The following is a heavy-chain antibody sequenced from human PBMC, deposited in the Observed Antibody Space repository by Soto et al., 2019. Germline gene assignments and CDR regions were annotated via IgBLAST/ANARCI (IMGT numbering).Heavy chain of an antibody. CDR1: GGSISSSSYY. CDR2: IYYSGST. J-gene: IGHJ6*02. D-gene: IGHD2-21*01. V-gene: IGHV4-39*01. Sequence: SETLSLTCTVSGGSISSSSYYWGWIRQPPGKGLEWIGSIYYSGSTYYNPSLRSRVTISVDTSKNQFSLKLSSVTAADTAVYYCARHTLPIPDGMDVWGQGTTVTVSS. CDR3: ARHTLPIPDGMDV.